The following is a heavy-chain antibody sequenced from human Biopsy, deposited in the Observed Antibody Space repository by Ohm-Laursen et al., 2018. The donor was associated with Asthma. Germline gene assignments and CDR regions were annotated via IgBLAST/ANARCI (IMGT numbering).Heavy chain of an antibody. CDR1: GESFSNYV. Sequence: ASSVKVSCTASGESFSNYVISWVRQAPGQGLEWMGGSIPVLGTPGHAQMFEGRVTITADESTSTAYMELSSLSSEDMTVYYCAREYSGSDRIVYYYSGLEVWGQGTTVTVSS. CDR2: SIPVLGTP. CDR3: AREYSGSDRIVYYYSGLEV. V-gene: IGHV1-69*01. D-gene: IGHD5-12*01. J-gene: IGHJ6*02.